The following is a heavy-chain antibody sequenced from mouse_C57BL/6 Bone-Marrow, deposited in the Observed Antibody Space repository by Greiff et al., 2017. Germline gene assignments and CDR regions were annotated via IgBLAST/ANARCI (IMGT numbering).Heavy chain of an antibody. CDR3: ARHAGELTGTHFDV. CDR1: GFTFSSYG. Sequence: EVKVVESGGDLVKPGGSLKLSCAASGFTFSSYGMSWVRQTPDKRLEWVATISSGGSYTYYPDSVKGRFTISRDNAKNTLYLQMSSLKSEDTAMYYCARHAGELTGTHFDVWGTGTTVTVSS. V-gene: IGHV5-6*01. D-gene: IGHD4-1*01. CDR2: ISSGGSYT. J-gene: IGHJ1*03.